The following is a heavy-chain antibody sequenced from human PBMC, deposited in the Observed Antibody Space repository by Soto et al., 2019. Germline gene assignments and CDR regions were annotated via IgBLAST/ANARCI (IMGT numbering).Heavy chain of an antibody. CDR2: TRPRGGNT. Sequence: QGQLVQSGAEVKKPGASVKVSCKAPAYTFTSHYFHWLRQAPGQGPEWIGVTRPRGGNTVYAQKFQGRVNLTRDTSTSTVYMELSSLRSEDTAVYYCAREVGVSDYYYGMDVWGQGTTVTVSS. CDR3: AREVGVSDYYYGMDV. V-gene: IGHV1-46*01. CDR1: AYTFTSHY. D-gene: IGHD3-22*01. J-gene: IGHJ6*02.